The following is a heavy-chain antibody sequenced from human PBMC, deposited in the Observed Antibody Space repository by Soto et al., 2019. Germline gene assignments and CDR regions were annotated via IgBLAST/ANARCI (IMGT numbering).Heavy chain of an antibody. CDR2: ISWNSGSI. V-gene: IGHV3-9*01. CDR1: GFTFDDYA. J-gene: IGHJ6*02. Sequence: SLRLSCAASGFTFDDYAIHWVRQAPGKGLEWVPGISWNSGSIGYADSVKGRFTISRDNAKNSLYLQMNSLRAEDTALYYCTRSESYYYSCAMDVWGQGTTVNVSS. D-gene: IGHD3-10*01. CDR3: TRSESYYYSCAMDV.